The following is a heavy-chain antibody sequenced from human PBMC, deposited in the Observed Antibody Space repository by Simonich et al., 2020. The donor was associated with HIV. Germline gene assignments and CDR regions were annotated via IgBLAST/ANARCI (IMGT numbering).Heavy chain of an antibody. V-gene: IGHV3-49*04. CDR1: GFTFGDYA. CDR2: IRSKAYGGTT. D-gene: IGHD3-22*01. Sequence: EVQLVESGGGLVQPGRSLRLSCTASGFTFGDYAISWVRQAPGKGLEWVGFIRSKAYGGTTEYAESVKGRFTSSRDDSKSIAYLQMNSLKTEDTAVYYCTRVYYDSSGYHDAFDIWGQGTMVTVSS. J-gene: IGHJ3*02. CDR3: TRVYYDSSGYHDAFDI.